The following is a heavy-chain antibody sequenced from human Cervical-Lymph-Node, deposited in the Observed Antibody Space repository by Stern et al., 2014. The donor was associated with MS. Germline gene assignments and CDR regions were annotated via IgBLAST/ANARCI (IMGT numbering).Heavy chain of an antibody. CDR1: GFSFSSYA. Sequence: VQLVESGGGVVQPGRSLRLSCAASGFSFSSYAIHWVRRAPGKGLEWGAGISYDGSNKYHPDSVKGRFTISRDNSKNTLYLQMNSLRAEDTAVYYCARGVIVVSYYYGMDVWGQGTTVTVSS. CDR3: ARGVIVVSYYYGMDV. J-gene: IGHJ6*02. CDR2: ISYDGSNK. D-gene: IGHD3-22*01. V-gene: IGHV3-30*01.